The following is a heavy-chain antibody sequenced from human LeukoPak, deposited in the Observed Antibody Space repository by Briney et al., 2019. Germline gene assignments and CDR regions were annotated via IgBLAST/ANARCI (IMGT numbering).Heavy chain of an antibody. CDR1: GFTFSSYS. CDR2: ISSSSSYI. Sequence: GGSLRLSCAASGFTFSSYSMHWVRQAPGKGLEWVSSISSSSSYIYYADSVKGRFTISRDNAKNSLYLQMNSLRAEDTAVYYCARDYDSSGYSDAFDIWGQGTMVTVSS. V-gene: IGHV3-21*01. J-gene: IGHJ3*02. CDR3: ARDYDSSGYSDAFDI. D-gene: IGHD3-22*01.